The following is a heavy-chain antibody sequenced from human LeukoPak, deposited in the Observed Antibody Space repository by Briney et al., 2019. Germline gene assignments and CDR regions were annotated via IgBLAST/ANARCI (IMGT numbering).Heavy chain of an antibody. Sequence: GGSLRLSCAASGFTFSSYAMSWVRQAPGKGLEWVSAISGSGGSTYYADSVKGRFTISRDNSKNTLYLQMNSLRAEDTAVYYCAKGPGRDGYNFYFDYWGQGTLVTVSS. CDR2: ISGSGGST. J-gene: IGHJ4*02. CDR1: GFTFSSYA. V-gene: IGHV3-23*01. CDR3: AKGPGRDGYNFYFDY. D-gene: IGHD5-24*01.